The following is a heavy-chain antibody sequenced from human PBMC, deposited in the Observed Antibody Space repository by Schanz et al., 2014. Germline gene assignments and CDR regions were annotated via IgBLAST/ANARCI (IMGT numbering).Heavy chain of an antibody. Sequence: EVQLVESGGGLIQPGGSLRLSCAASGFTVSSNYMSWVRQAPGKGLEWVSFISASGDSTSYADSVKGRYTVSRDNSKNSLYLQMNSLRAEDTALYYCAKDRIPMVRGGDSGMDVWGQGTTVTVSS. CDR3: AKDRIPMVRGGDSGMDV. J-gene: IGHJ6*02. CDR1: GFTVSSNY. V-gene: IGHV3-53*01. D-gene: IGHD3-10*01. CDR2: ISASGDST.